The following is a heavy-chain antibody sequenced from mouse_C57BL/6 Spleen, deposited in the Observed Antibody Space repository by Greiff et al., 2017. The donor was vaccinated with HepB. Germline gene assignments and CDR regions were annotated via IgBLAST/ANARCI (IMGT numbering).Heavy chain of an antibody. Sequence: QVHVKQPGAELVMPGASVKLSCKASGYTFTSYWMHWVKQRPGQGLEWIGEIDPSDSYTNYNQKFKGKSTLTVDKSSSTAYMQLSSLTSEDSAVYYCARSGSRDYFDYWGQGTTLTVSS. J-gene: IGHJ2*01. CDR3: ARSGSRDYFDY. CDR2: IDPSDSYT. V-gene: IGHV1-69*01. CDR1: GYTFTSYW. D-gene: IGHD3-1*01.